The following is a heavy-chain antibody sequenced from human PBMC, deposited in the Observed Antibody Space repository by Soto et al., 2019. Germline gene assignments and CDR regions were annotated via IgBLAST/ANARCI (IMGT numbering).Heavy chain of an antibody. D-gene: IGHD6-6*01. V-gene: IGHV1-69*13. CDR1: GGTFSSYA. CDR2: IIPIFGTA. CDR3: ASAPLEYSSSSVDYYYYGMDV. J-gene: IGHJ6*02. Sequence: SVKVSCKASGGTFSSYAISWVRQAPGQGLEWMGGIIPIFGTANYAQKFQGRVTITADESTSTAYMELSSLRSEDTAVYYCASAPLEYSSSSVDYYYYGMDVWG.